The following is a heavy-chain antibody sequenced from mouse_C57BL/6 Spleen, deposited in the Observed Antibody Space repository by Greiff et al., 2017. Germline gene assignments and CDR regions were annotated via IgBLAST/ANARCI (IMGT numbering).Heavy chain of an antibody. Sequence: EVQLVESGGGLVKPGGSLKLSCAASGFTFSDYGMHWVRQAPEKGLEWVAYISSGSSTIYYADTVKGRFTISRDNAKNTLFLQMTSLRSEDTAMYYCARPGGSPYALDYWGQGTSVTVSS. V-gene: IGHV5-17*01. CDR1: GFTFSDYG. CDR3: ARPGGSPYALDY. D-gene: IGHD1-1*01. CDR2: ISSGSSTI. J-gene: IGHJ4*01.